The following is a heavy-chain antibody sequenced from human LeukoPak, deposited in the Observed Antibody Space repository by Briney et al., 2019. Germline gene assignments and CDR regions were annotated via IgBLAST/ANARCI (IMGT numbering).Heavy chain of an antibody. CDR2: IKQDGSEK. CDR1: GFTFSSYW. CDR3: AREIAGAPYSSSWYPS. D-gene: IGHD6-13*01. Sequence: GGSLRLSCAASGFTFSSYWMSWVRQAPGKGLEWVANIKQDGSEKYYVDSVKGRFTISRDNAKNSLYLQMNSLRAEDTAVYYCAREIAGAPYSSSWYPSWGQGTLVTVSS. J-gene: IGHJ5*02. V-gene: IGHV3-7*01.